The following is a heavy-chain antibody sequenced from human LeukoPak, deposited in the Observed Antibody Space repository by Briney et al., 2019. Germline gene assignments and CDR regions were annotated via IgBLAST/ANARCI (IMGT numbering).Heavy chain of an antibody. CDR2: VNPDTTGT. D-gene: IGHD5-12*01. CDR1: GYTFTDYY. V-gene: IGHV1-2*02. Sequence: ASVKVSCKASGYTFTDYYINWVRQAPGQGLEWMGWVNPDTTGTTFGQKFQDRVAVTWDASSFIVYLELRNLRSDDTAVYYCGRNRNTGHDPYDALDVWGQGTMVTVSS. J-gene: IGHJ3*01. CDR3: GRNRNTGHDPYDALDV.